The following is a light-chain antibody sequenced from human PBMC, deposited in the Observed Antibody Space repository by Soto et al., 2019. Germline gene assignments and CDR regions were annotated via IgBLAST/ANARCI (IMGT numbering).Light chain of an antibody. CDR3: QQYNDWPLYT. J-gene: IGKJ2*01. Sequence: EIVMTQSPTTVSVSPGERATLSCRASQSVNSNLAWYQQKPGQAPRLLXSGASTRAPGIAARFSGSVCGTKFTLSISSLQSADFAVYYGQQYNDWPLYTFGQGTKGDIK. V-gene: IGKV3-15*01. CDR2: GAS. CDR1: QSVNSN.